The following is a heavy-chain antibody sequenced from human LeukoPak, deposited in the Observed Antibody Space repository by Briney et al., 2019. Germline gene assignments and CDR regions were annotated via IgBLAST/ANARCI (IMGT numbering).Heavy chain of an antibody. CDR1: GYNFRSYW. CDR3: ARSKAVDF. CDR2: IDPSDSYT. Sequence: GESLRISRKGSGYNFRSYWINWVRQMPGKGLEWMGTIDPSDSYTDYSPSFQGHVTITADKSINTAYLQWSSLRASDTAIYYCARSKAVDFWGQGTLVTVSS. J-gene: IGHJ4*02. V-gene: IGHV5-10-1*01.